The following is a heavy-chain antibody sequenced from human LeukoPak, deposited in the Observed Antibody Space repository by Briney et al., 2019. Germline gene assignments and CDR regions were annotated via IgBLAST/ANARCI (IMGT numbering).Heavy chain of an antibody. D-gene: IGHD6-13*01. CDR3: ARRGGGVAAAGRAFDI. J-gene: IGHJ3*02. Sequence: SETLSLTCAVYGGSFNDYYWSWIRQPPGKGLEWIGYIYYSGSTSYNPSLKSQVTISVDTSKNQFSLKLSSVTAADTAVYYCARRGGGVAAAGRAFDIWGQGTMVTVSS. CDR2: IYYSGST. V-gene: IGHV4-59*01. CDR1: GGSFNDYY.